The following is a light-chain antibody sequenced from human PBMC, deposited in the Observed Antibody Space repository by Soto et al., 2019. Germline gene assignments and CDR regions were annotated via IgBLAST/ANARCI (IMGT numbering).Light chain of an antibody. J-gene: IGKJ1*01. CDR2: DAS. Sequence: VLTQSPLSLSVTLGQPASISCRSSRILVFSDGNTYLHWIQQRPGQSPRLLIYDASTRATGIPARFSGSGSGTDFTLGISRLQSEDFAIYYCQQYHYWWAFGQGTKVDIK. CDR3: QQYHYWWA. V-gene: IGKV2-30*01. CDR1: RILVFSDGNTY.